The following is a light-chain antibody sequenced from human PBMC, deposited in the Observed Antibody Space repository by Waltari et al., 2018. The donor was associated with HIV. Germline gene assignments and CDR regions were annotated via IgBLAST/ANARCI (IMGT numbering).Light chain of an antibody. CDR3: QQYNSYSWT. CDR2: KAS. Sequence: DIQMTQSPSSLSASVGDRVTIPCRASQSISSWLAWYQQEPGKAPKLLIYKASTLQSGVPSRFSGSGSGTEFTLTISSLQPNDFATYYCQQYNSYSWTFGQGTKVDIK. J-gene: IGKJ1*01. V-gene: IGKV1-5*03. CDR1: QSISSW.